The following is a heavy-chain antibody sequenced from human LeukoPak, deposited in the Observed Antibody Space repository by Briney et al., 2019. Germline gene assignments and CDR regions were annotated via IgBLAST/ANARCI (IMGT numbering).Heavy chain of an antibody. V-gene: IGHV3-30*18. CDR2: ISYDGSNK. Sequence: PGGSLRLSCAASGFTFSSYGMHWVRQAPGKGLEWVAVISYDGSNKYYADSVKGRFTISRDNSKNTLYLQMNSPRAEDTAVYYCAKLGLRFDYWGQGTLVTVSS. D-gene: IGHD3-3*01. CDR1: GFTFSSYG. J-gene: IGHJ4*02. CDR3: AKLGLRFDY.